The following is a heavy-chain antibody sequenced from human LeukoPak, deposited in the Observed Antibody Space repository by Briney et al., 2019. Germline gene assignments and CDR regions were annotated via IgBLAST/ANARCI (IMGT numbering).Heavy chain of an antibody. D-gene: IGHD6-13*01. CDR3: ARHKGITAPGSGNWFDP. Sequence: KASETLSLTCTVSGGSISSDSYYWSWIRQHPGQGLEWIGYIFHSGSTYYNPSLKSRVTISVDTSKNQFSLKVSSVTAADTAVYYCARHKGITAPGSGNWFDPWGQGTLVTVSS. J-gene: IGHJ5*02. V-gene: IGHV4-39*01. CDR2: IFHSGST. CDR1: GGSISSDSYY.